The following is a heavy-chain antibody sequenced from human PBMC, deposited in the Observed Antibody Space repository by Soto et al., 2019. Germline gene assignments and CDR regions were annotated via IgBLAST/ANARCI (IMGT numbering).Heavy chain of an antibody. V-gene: IGHV3-7*01. Sequence: EVQLVESGGGLVQPGGSMRLSCAASGFTFSSYWMSWVRQAPGKGLEWVANIKQDGSEKYYVDSVKGRFTISRDNAKNSLYLQMNILRAEDTAVYYCARGPLYSSGWYSFDYWGQGTLVTVSS. CDR1: GFTFSSYW. CDR2: IKQDGSEK. CDR3: ARGPLYSSGWYSFDY. J-gene: IGHJ4*02. D-gene: IGHD6-19*01.